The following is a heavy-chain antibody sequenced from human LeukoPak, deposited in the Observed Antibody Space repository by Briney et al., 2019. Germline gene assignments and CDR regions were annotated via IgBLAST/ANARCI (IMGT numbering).Heavy chain of an antibody. CDR3: ARAYMTTVTNWFDP. CDR1: GYTFTGYY. Sequence: GASVNVSCKASGYTFTGYYMHWVRQAPGQGLEWMGWINPNSGGTNYAQKFQGRVTMTRDTSISTAYMELSRLRSDDTAVYYCARAYMTTVTNWFDPWGQGTLVTVSS. J-gene: IGHJ5*02. D-gene: IGHD4-17*01. V-gene: IGHV1-2*02. CDR2: INPNSGGT.